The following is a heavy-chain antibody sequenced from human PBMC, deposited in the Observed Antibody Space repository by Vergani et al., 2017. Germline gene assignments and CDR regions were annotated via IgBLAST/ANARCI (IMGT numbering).Heavy chain of an antibody. Sequence: QVQLQESGPGLVKPSQTLSLTCTVSGGSISSGSYYWSWIRQPPGKGLEWIGYIYYSGSTNYNPSLKSRVTISVDTSKNQFSLKLSSVTAADTAVYYGARAGYSSGWYSNHDAFDIWGQGTMVTVSS. D-gene: IGHD6-19*01. CDR2: IYYSGST. CDR1: GGSISSGSYY. CDR3: ARAGYSSGWYSNHDAFDI. V-gene: IGHV4-61*01. J-gene: IGHJ3*02.